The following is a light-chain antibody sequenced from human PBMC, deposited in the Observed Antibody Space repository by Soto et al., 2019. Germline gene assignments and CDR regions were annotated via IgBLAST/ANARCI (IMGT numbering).Light chain of an antibody. J-gene: IGKJ1*01. CDR2: AAS. V-gene: IGKV1-39*01. CDR1: QSISSY. CDR3: QQSYSTSCT. Sequence: DIHMTRSPSSLSASVGDRVTITFLASQSISSYLNWYQQKPGKAPKLLIYAASSLQSGVPSRFSGSGSGTDFTLTISSLQPEDFATYYCQQSYSTSCTFGQGTKVDIK.